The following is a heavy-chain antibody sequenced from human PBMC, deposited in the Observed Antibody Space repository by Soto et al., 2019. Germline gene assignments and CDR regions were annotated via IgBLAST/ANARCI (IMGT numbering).Heavy chain of an antibody. CDR2: ISYDGSEK. CDR3: ARHTAERIFTHRGALGY. CDR1: GFTFSNYA. V-gene: IGHV3-30-3*01. D-gene: IGHD2-15*01. J-gene: IGHJ4*02. Sequence: QVQLVESGGGVVQPGRSLRLSCVASGFTFSNYALHWVRQSPGKGLEWVALISYDGSEKKYADSVKGRFTISRDNSKNTLYLEMNGLRADDTAVYYCARHTAERIFTHRGALGYWGQGTLITVSS.